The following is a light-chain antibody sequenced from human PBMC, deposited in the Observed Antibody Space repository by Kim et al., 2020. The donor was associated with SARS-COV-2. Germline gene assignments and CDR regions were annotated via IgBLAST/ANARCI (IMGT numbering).Light chain of an antibody. CDR3: QQSYSLPPT. Sequence: SASVGDRVTITCRASQGISTWLAWYRLSPGKAPELLIYAASDLQIGVPSRFTGGGSGTHFTLTISSLQPVDSAIYYCQQSYSLPPTFGPGTKVDIK. J-gene: IGKJ3*01. CDR1: QGISTW. V-gene: IGKV1-12*01. CDR2: AAS.